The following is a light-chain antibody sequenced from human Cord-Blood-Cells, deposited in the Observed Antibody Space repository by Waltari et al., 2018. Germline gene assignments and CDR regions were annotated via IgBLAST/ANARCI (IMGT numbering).Light chain of an antibody. V-gene: IGKV2-28*01. CDR1: QSLLHSNGYNY. CDR3: MQALQTPFT. J-gene: IGKJ3*01. Sequence: DIVMTQSPLSLPVTPGEPASISCRSSQSLLHSNGYNYLDWYLQKPGQSPQLLIYLGSNRASGVPDMFNGSGSGTDFTLKISRVEAEDVGVYYCMQALQTPFTFGPVTKVDIK. CDR2: LGS.